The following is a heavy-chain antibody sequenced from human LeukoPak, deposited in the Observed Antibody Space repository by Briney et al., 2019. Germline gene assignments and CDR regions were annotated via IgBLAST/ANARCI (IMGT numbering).Heavy chain of an antibody. Sequence: SVKVSCKASGYTFTSNYIHWVRQAPGQGLEWMGGIIPIFGTANYAQKFQGRVTITADESTSTAYMELSSLRSEDTAVYYCARESEKYYDSSGPGYGMDVWGQGTTVTVSS. D-gene: IGHD3-22*01. V-gene: IGHV1-69*13. J-gene: IGHJ6*02. CDR3: ARESEKYYDSSGPGYGMDV. CDR1: GYTFTSNY. CDR2: IIPIFGTA.